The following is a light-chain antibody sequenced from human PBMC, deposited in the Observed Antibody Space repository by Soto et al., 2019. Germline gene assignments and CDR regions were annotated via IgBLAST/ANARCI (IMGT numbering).Light chain of an antibody. CDR1: RSINSN. J-gene: IGKJ1*01. V-gene: IGKV3-20*01. Sequence: DIVMTQSPVTLSVSPGERITLSCRASRSINSNLAWYQQKPGQAPRLLFYGASVRATGIPDRFTGSGSGTDFTLTISRLEPEDFAVYYCQQYGSSVWTFGQGTKVDIK. CDR2: GAS. CDR3: QQYGSSVWT.